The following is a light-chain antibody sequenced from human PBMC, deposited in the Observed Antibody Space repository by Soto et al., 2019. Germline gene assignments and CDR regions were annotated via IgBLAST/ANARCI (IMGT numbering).Light chain of an antibody. Sequence: IQLTQSPSSLSASVGDRVTITCRASQGISSYLGWYQQKPGKAPNLLLYDASTLHSGVPSRFSGGGSRTDFTLTISSLQPEDFATYYCQQVNVYPSTFGGGTKVEIK. CDR2: DAS. J-gene: IGKJ4*01. CDR3: QQVNVYPST. V-gene: IGKV1-9*01. CDR1: QGISSY.